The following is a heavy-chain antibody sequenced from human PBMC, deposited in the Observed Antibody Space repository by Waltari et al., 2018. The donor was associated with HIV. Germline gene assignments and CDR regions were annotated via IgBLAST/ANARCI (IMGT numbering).Heavy chain of an antibody. D-gene: IGHD7-27*01. CDR1: GRSISRSY. J-gene: IGHJ3*02. Sequence: QVQLQESGPGLVKPSETLSLTCTVSGRSISRSYWSCIRLPPGKGLEWIGYIYYRVSTNHNPSLKSRVTIAVETSKNQFSLKLSSVTAADMAVYYWARDHHWGLLGAFDIWGQGTMVTVAS. CDR3: ARDHHWGLLGAFDI. CDR2: IYYRVST. V-gene: IGHV4-59*01.